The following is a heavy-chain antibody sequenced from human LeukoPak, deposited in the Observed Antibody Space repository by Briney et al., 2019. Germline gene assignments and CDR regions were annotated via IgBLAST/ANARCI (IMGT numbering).Heavy chain of an antibody. CDR1: GFTFSSNW. CDR2: INEDGGGK. Sequence: GGSLRLFCTASGFTFSSNWMTWVRQAPGKGLEWVANINEDGGGKYYVESVKGRFTISRDNSKNTLYLQMNSLRAEDTAVYYCARDQYSSSWNPYYYYGMDVWGQGTTVTVSS. J-gene: IGHJ6*02. D-gene: IGHD6-13*01. V-gene: IGHV3-7*01. CDR3: ARDQYSSSWNPYYYYGMDV.